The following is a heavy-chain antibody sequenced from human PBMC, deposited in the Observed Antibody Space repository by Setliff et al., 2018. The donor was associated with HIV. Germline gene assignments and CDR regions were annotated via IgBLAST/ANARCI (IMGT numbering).Heavy chain of an antibody. J-gene: IGHJ6*03. CDR2: VSGRGAAT. Sequence: GGSLRLSCATSGFTFTSFGMSWVRQAPGKGLEWVSTVSGRGAATYYADSVKGRFTISRDTSETTLFLEMNSLRADDTAVYYCAKDRLAGAFYCMDVWGKGTTVTVSS. CDR1: GFTFTSFG. CDR3: AKDRLAGAFYCMDV. D-gene: IGHD7-27*01. V-gene: IGHV3-23*01.